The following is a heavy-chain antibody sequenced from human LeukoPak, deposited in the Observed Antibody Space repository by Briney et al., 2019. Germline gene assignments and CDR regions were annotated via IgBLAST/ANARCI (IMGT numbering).Heavy chain of an antibody. J-gene: IGHJ5*02. CDR1: GGSISSYY. CDR3: ARDFYASGFYFWFDP. Sequence: PSETLSLTRTVSGGSISSYYWSWIRQPAGKGLEWIGRISPSGTIHYNPSLGSRVTMSVDTSKNYFSLRLSSVIAADTAVYYCARDFYASGFYFWFDPWGQGILVTVSS. CDR2: ISPSGTI. D-gene: IGHD2/OR15-2a*01. V-gene: IGHV4-4*07.